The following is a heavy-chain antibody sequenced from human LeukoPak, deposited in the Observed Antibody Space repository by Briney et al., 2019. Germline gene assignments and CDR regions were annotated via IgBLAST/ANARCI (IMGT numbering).Heavy chain of an antibody. CDR3: ARHLYSESYYF. D-gene: IGHD1-26*01. CDR2: IFYSGTT. V-gene: IGHV4-39*01. J-gene: IGHJ4*02. Sequence: SETLSLTCTVSGGSISSNSHYWGWIRQTPGKGLEWIGSIFYSGTTYYNPSLKSRVTISIDTSKNQFSLKLSSVTAADTAVYYCARHLYSESYYFWSQGTLVTVSS. CDR1: GGSISSNSHY.